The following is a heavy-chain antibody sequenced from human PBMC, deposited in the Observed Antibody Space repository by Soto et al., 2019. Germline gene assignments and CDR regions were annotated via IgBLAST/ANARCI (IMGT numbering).Heavy chain of an antibody. J-gene: IGHJ6*02. CDR3: ACIFSGGYGYGFYYYGMDV. CDR1: GGSITSSSYY. D-gene: IGHD5-18*01. CDR2: IYYSGST. V-gene: IGHV4-39*01. Sequence: SETLSLTCTVSGGSITSSSYYWGWMRQPPGKGLEWIGGIYYSGSTYYIPSLKSRVTISVDTSKNQFSLKLSSVTAADTAVYYCACIFSGGYGYGFYYYGMDVWGQGTTVT.